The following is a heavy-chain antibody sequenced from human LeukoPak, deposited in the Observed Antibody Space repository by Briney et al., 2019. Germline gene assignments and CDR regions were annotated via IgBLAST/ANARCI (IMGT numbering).Heavy chain of an antibody. CDR3: SRGGRNSARPYDY. J-gene: IGHJ4*02. V-gene: IGHV3-21*01. CDR2: ISSSSSHI. CDR1: EFTFSTYS. Sequence: PGGSLRLSCAASEFTFSTYSMNWVRQAPGKGLEWVSSISSSSSHIYYADSVKGRFTISRDNAENSLFLQMNSLRAEDTAVYFCSRGGRNSARPYDYWGQGTPVTVSS. D-gene: IGHD1-14*01.